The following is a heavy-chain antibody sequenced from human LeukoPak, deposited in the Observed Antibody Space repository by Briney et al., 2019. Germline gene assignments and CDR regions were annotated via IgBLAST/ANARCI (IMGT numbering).Heavy chain of an antibody. V-gene: IGHV4-39*01. J-gene: IGHJ4*02. CDR3: ARLDASSAHFSGSFPDY. Sequence: SETLSLTCTVSGGSITNSDYFWGWIRQPPGKGLEWIGNVDYSGRTHYNPSLMSRVTIYADNSKNQFSLKLRSVTAADTAVYYCARLDASSAHFSGSFPDYWGQGALVTVSS. CDR1: GGSITNSDYF. D-gene: IGHD3-10*01. CDR2: VDYSGRT.